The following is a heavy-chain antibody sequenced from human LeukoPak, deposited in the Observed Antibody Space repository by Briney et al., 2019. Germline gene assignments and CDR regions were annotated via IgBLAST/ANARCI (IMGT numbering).Heavy chain of an antibody. V-gene: IGHV4-59*11. CDR2: IYSNGSV. CDR3: ARNSGAFDY. CDR1: SASITGLY. Sequence: SETLSLTCTVSSASITGLYWSWIRQPPGERQEWIGYIYSNGSVNYNPSPKSRVTLSVDTSKNQFSLKVSSVTAADTAVYYCARNSGAFDYWGRGTLVTVSS. J-gene: IGHJ4*02. D-gene: IGHD6-19*01.